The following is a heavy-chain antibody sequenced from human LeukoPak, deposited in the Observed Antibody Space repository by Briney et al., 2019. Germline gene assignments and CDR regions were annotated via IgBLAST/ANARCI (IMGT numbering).Heavy chain of an antibody. V-gene: IGHV5-51*01. CDR1: GYNFSNYW. D-gene: IGHD2-2*01. J-gene: IGHJ3*02. Sequence: GESLEISCKGSGYNFSNYWIAWVRQMPGKGLEWMGIIYPDDSETRYSPSFQGQVTVSADKSISTAYLQWSSLKASDTAVYYCARPDIVVVPAARAAFDIWGQGTMVTVSS. CDR3: ARPDIVVVPAARAAFDI. CDR2: IYPDDSET.